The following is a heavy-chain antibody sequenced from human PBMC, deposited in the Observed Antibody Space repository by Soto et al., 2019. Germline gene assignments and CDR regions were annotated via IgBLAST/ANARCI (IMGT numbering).Heavy chain of an antibody. D-gene: IGHD3-16*01. CDR2: IWFDGSNY. CDR3: ARDRGKVYFDY. CDR1: GFTFSKIG. V-gene: IGHV3-33*01. Sequence: QVLLVESGGGVVQPGRSLRLSCAASGFTFSKIGMHWVRQAPGKGLEWVAVIWFDGSNYYYADSVKGRFTISRDNSKNTLYLQMNSLRAEDTAVYYCARDRGKVYFDYWGQGTLVTVSS. J-gene: IGHJ4*02.